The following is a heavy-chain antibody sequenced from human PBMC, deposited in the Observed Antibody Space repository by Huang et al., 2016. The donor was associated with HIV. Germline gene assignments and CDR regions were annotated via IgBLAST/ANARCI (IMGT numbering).Heavy chain of an antibody. D-gene: IGHD1-26*01. J-gene: IGHJ4*02. CDR3: AKDGADEEWDIDY. CDR2: ISYDGSNK. Sequence: VQLVESGGGVVQPGRSLRLACAASGFSFSTYGLHWVRQAPGKGLEGVAGISYDGSNKYYAHSVKGRFTISRDTSENKVYLQMNSLRHEDTAVYYCAKDGADEEWDIDYWGQGTLVTVSS. V-gene: IGHV3-30*18. CDR1: GFSFSTYG.